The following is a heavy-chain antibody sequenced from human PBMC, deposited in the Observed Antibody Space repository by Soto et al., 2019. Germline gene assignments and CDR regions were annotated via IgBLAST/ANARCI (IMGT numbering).Heavy chain of an antibody. CDR2: INHSGTI. CDR3: ARADRTLVTSYSLDV. V-gene: IGHV4-34*01. D-gene: IGHD2-21*02. CDR1: GGSFSGYY. J-gene: IGHJ6*02. Sequence: QVQLQQWGAGLLKPSETLSLTCAVYGGSFSGYYWTWIRQPPGKGLEWIGEINHSGTINFNPSLKSRLTISLDTSKTHCSLKLSSVTDADTAAYYCARADRTLVTSYSLDVWGQGTTVTVSS.